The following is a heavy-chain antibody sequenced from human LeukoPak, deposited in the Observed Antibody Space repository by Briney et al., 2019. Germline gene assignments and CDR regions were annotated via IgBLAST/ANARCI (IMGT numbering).Heavy chain of an antibody. CDR2: IYYSGST. CDR1: GGSISSGSYY. J-gene: IGHJ4*02. D-gene: IGHD6-19*01. Sequence: SETLSLTCTVSGGSISSGSYYWSWIRQPAGKGLEWIGRIYYSGSTNYNPSLKSRVTISVDTSKNQFSLKLSSVTAADTAVYYCARVTPVAGIAYDYWGQGTLVTVSS. CDR3: ARVTPVAGIAYDY. V-gene: IGHV4-61*10.